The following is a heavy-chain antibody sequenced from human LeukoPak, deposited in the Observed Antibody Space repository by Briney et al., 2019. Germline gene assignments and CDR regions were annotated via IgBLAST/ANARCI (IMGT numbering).Heavy chain of an antibody. CDR1: GFTFSSYG. J-gene: IGHJ6*02. CDR2: IWYDGSNK. V-gene: IGHV3-33*01. CDR3: ARGFTSYYYYYGMDV. Sequence: GGSLRLSCAASGFTFSSYGMHWVRQAPGKGLEWVAVIWYDGSNKYYADSVKGRFTISRDNSKNTLYLQMNSLRAEDTAVYYCARGFTSYYYYYGMDVWGRGTTVTVSS.